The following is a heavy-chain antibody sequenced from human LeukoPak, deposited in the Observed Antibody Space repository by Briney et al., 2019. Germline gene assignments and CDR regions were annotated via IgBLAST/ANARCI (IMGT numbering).Heavy chain of an antibody. V-gene: IGHV1-2*02. CDR1: GYTFTDYY. J-gene: IGHJ3*02. Sequence: ASVTVSFRASGYTFTDYYMSWVRQAPGHGLEWMGWIDPHSGGTKYAQKFQGRVTMTRDTSISTAYMELSRLRSDDTAVYYCAREYYDSSGRKHAFDIWGQGTMVTVSS. CDR3: AREYYDSSGRKHAFDI. CDR2: IDPHSGGT. D-gene: IGHD3-22*01.